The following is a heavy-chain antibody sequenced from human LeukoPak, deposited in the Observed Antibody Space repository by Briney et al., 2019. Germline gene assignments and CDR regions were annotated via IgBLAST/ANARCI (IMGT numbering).Heavy chain of an antibody. CDR2: ISAYNGNT. CDR3: ARDRPYYDILTGPLFDY. D-gene: IGHD3-9*01. CDR1: GYTFTSYG. Sequence: ASVKVSCXASGYTFTSYGISWVRQAHGQGLEWMGWISAYNGNTNYAQKLQDRVTMTTDTSTSTAYMELRSLRSDDTAVYYCARDRPYYDILTGPLFDYWGQGTLVTVSS. V-gene: IGHV1-18*01. J-gene: IGHJ4*02.